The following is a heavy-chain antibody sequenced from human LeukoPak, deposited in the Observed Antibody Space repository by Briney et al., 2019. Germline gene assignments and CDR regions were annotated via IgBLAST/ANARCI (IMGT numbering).Heavy chain of an antibody. CDR3: ATDFYDST. V-gene: IGHV3-15*07. D-gene: IGHD3-22*01. CDR1: GFTFSNAW. Sequence: GGSLRLSCATSGFTFSNAWMNWVRQAPGKGLEWVGRIRSNSDGGTIAYAAPVKGRFTLSRDDSKTTLYLQMNSLQTEDTAVYYCATDFYDSTWGQGTLVTVSS. J-gene: IGHJ5*02. CDR2: IRSNSDGGTI.